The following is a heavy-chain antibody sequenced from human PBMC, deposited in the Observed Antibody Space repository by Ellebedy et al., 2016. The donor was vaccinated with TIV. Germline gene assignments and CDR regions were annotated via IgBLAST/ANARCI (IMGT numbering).Heavy chain of an antibody. CDR2: IYQDGSEK. CDR1: GFSFRSYW. V-gene: IGHV3-7*01. J-gene: IGHJ5*01. D-gene: IGHD4-17*01. CDR3: ARRGSYGDYAVHVNSWFDS. Sequence: PGGSLRLSCAASGFSFRSYWMSWVRQAPGKGLEWVANIYQDGSEKYYVDSVEGRFTISRGNAKNELYLQMKSLKVEDTAVYYCARRGSYGDYAVHVNSWFDSWGQGTPVTVSP.